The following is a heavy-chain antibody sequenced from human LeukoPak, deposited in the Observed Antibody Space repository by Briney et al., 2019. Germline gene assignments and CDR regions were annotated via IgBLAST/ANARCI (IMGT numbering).Heavy chain of an antibody. J-gene: IGHJ4*02. CDR1: GHTFTSYG. Sequence: ASVKVSCKASGHTFTSYGISWVRQAPGQGLEWMGWISAYNGNTNYAQKLQGRVTMTTDTSTSTAYMELRSLRSDDTAVYYCASRNDYYDSSGYYPFDYWGQGTLVTVSS. D-gene: IGHD3-22*01. CDR2: ISAYNGNT. CDR3: ASRNDYYDSSGYYPFDY. V-gene: IGHV1-18*01.